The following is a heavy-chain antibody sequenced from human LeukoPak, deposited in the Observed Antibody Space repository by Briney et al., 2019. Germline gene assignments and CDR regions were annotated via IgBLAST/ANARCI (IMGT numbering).Heavy chain of an antibody. V-gene: IGHV4-39*02. CDR2: IYYSGST. CDR1: GSSISSSSYY. J-gene: IGHJ4*02. CDR3: AREGGYGSGGLDY. Sequence: PPETLSLTCTVSGSSISSSSYYWGGIRQPPGQGREWMGRIYYSGSTYYNPSLQSRVTISVHTSKHQFSLKLSSVTAADTAVYYCAREGGYGSGGLDYWGQGTLVTVSS. D-gene: IGHD3-10*01.